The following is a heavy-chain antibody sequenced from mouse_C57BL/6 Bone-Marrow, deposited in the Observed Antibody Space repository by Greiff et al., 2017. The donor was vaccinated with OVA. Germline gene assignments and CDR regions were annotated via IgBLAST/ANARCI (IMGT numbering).Heavy chain of an antibody. V-gene: IGHV7-3*01. Sequence: EVTLVESGGGLVQPGGSLSLSCAASGFTFTDYYMSWVRQPPGKALEWLGFISNKANGYTTEYSASVKGRFTISRDNSQSILYLQMNALRAEDSATYYCASYGPAWFAYWGQGTLVTVSA. J-gene: IGHJ3*01. CDR1: GFTFTDYY. CDR2: ISNKANGYTT. CDR3: ASYGPAWFAY.